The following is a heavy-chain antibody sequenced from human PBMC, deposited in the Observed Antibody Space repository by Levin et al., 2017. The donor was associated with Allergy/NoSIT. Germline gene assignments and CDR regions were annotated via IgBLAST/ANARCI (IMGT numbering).Heavy chain of an antibody. V-gene: IGHV1-8*01. CDR3: ARVHNYYDSSAFDY. CDR2: MNPNSGNT. CDR1: GYTFTSYD. D-gene: IGHD3-22*01. Sequence: GESLKISCKASGYTFTSYDINWVRQATGQGLEWMGWMNPNSGNTGYAQKFQGRVTMTRNTSISTAYMELSSLRSEDTAVYYCARVHNYYDSSAFDYWGQGTLVTVSS. J-gene: IGHJ4*02.